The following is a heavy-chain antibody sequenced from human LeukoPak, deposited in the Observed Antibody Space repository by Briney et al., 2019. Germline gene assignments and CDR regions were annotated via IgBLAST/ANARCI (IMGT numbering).Heavy chain of an antibody. V-gene: IGHV4-34*01. CDR1: GGSFSGYY. J-gene: IGHJ4*02. CDR2: INHSGST. D-gene: IGHD3-16*02. Sequence: SETLSLTCAVYGGSFSGYYWSWIRQPPGKGLEWIGEINHSGSTNYNPSLKSRVTISVDTSQNQFSLKLSSVTAADTAVYYCARGVNYYDYVWGSYRLFDYWGQGTLVTASS. CDR3: ARGVNYYDYVWGSYRLFDY.